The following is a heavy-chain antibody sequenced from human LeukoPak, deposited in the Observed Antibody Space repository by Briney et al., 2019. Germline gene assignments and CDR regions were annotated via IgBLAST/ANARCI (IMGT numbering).Heavy chain of an antibody. CDR2: ISGSGGST. Sequence: GGSLRLSCAASGFIFSSYGMSWVRQAPGKGREWVSAISGSGGSTYYADSQNGRFTISRDNSKNTQYLQMNSLRAEDTAVYYCAKDPYSGSYYDYWGQGTLVTVSS. D-gene: IGHD1-26*01. J-gene: IGHJ4*02. CDR1: GFIFSSYG. CDR3: AKDPYSGSYYDY. V-gene: IGHV3-23*01.